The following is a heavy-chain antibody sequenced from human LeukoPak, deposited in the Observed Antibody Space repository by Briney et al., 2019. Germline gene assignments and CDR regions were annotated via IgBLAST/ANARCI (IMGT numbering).Heavy chain of an antibody. V-gene: IGHV3-23*01. CDR2: IGGSGGST. CDR3: AEGPYYDILTGYSSDAFHI. D-gene: IGHD3-9*01. CDR1: GFTFSSYA. J-gene: IGHJ3*02. Sequence: GGSLRLSCAASGFTFSSYAMSWVRQAQGKGLEWVSAIGGSGGSTYYADSVKGRFTISRDNSKNTLYLQMNGLRAEDTAVYYCAEGPYYDILTGYSSDAFHIWGQGTVVTVSS.